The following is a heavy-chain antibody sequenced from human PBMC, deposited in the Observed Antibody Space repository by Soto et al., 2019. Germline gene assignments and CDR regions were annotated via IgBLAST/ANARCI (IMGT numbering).Heavy chain of an antibody. V-gene: IGHV1-69*01. CDR3: ARELPTVTNYFDY. J-gene: IGHJ4*02. CDR1: GGTFSSYA. D-gene: IGHD4-17*01. Sequence: QGQLVQPGAEVNKPGSSVKVSGKASGGTFSSYAISWVRQAPVQWLQWMGGIIPIFGTANYAQKFQGRVTITADESTSTAYMELSSLRSEDTAVYYCARELPTVTNYFDYWGQGTLVTVSS. CDR2: IIPIFGTA.